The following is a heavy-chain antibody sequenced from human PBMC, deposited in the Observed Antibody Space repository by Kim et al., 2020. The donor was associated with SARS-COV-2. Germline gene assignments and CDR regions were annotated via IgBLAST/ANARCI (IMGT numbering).Heavy chain of an antibody. Sequence: GGSLRLSCAASGFTFSSYAMSWVRQAPGKGLEWVSAISGSGGSTYYADSVKGRFTISRDNSKNTLYLQMNSLRAEGTAVYYCAKVARLEEWLQFQYYFDYWGQGTLVTVSS. CDR1: GFTFSSYA. V-gene: IGHV3-23*01. J-gene: IGHJ4*02. CDR2: ISGSGGST. CDR3: AKVARLEEWLQFQYYFDY. D-gene: IGHD5-12*01.